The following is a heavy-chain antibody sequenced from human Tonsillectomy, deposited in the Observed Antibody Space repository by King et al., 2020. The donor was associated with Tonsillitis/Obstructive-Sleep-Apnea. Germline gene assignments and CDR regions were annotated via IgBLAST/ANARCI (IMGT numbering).Heavy chain of an antibody. CDR1: GGSFSGNY. J-gene: IGHJ4*02. Sequence: VQLQQWGAGLLKPSETLSLTCAVHGGSFSGNYWTWIRQPPGKGLEWIGEINHSGGTKYNPSLKGRATISVDTPKSQFSLMLNSVTAADTAVYYCARVGNCSSTGCFDYWGQGTLVTLSS. V-gene: IGHV4-34*01. CDR2: INHSGGT. D-gene: IGHD2-2*03. CDR3: ARVGNCSSTGCFDY.